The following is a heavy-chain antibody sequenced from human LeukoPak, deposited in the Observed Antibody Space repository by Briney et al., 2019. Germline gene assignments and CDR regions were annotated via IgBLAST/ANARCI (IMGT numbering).Heavy chain of an antibody. V-gene: IGHV1-2*04. J-gene: IGHJ4*02. CDR2: INPNSGGT. CDR1: GYTFTGYF. D-gene: IGHD5-24*01. Sequence: ASVKVSCKASGYTFTGYFMHWVRQAPGQGLEWMGWINPNSGGTNYAQKFQGWVTMTRDTSISTAYMELSRLRSDDTAVYYYARAAMNLDGYNWWYFDYWGQGTLVTVSS. CDR3: ARAAMNLDGYNWWYFDY.